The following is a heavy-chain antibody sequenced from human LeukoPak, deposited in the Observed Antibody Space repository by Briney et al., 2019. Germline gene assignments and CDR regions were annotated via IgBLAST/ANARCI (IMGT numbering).Heavy chain of an antibody. J-gene: IGHJ4*02. V-gene: IGHV1-2*02. Sequence: ASVKVSCKASGYTFTGYYMHWVRQAPGQGLEWMGWINPNSGGTNYAQKFQGRVTMTRDTSISTAYMELSRLRSDDTAVYYCARGYYYGSGSYLTALDYWGQGTLVTVSS. CDR3: ARGYYYGSGSYLTALDY. D-gene: IGHD3-10*01. CDR1: GYTFTGYY. CDR2: INPNSGGT.